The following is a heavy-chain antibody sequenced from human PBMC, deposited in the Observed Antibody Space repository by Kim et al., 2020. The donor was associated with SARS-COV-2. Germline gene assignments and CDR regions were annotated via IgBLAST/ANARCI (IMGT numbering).Heavy chain of an antibody. J-gene: IGHJ4*02. D-gene: IGHD3-10*01. CDR3: AKDSGGVLLWFGEFDY. CDR1: GFTFSSYA. V-gene: IGHV3-23*01. Sequence: GGSLRLSCAASGFTFSSYAMSWVRQAPGKGLEWVSAISGSGGSTYYADSVKGRFTISRDNSKNTLYLQMNSLRAEDTAVYYCAKDSGGVLLWFGEFDYWGQGTLVTVSS. CDR2: ISGSGGST.